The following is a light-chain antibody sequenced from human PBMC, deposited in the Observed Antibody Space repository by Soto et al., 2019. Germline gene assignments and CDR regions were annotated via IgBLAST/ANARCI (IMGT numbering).Light chain of an antibody. V-gene: IGLV7-46*01. CDR1: TGAVTSGHY. CDR2: DTS. CDR3: LLSYTGRLYV. J-gene: IGLJ1*01. Sequence: QAVVTQEPSLTVSPGGTVTLTCGSSTGAVTSGHYPYWFQQKPGQAPRTLIYDTSNKHSWTPARFSGSLLGGKAALTLSGAQPEDEDEYYCLLSYTGRLYVFGTGTKLTVL.